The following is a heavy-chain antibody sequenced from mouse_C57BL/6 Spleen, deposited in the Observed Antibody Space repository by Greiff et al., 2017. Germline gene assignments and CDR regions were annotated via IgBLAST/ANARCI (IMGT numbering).Heavy chain of an antibody. CDR3: ARNGNHGGYFDY. Sequence: QPGADLLNPGASWRFSCKPSASPFTSSWCPWVRKRPGQGLEWMGMIHPNSGSTNYNEKFKSKATLTVDKSSSTAYMQLSSLTSEDSAVYYCARNGNHGGYFDYWGQGTTLTVSS. CDR2: IHPNSGST. V-gene: IGHV1-64*01. D-gene: IGHD1-1*01. J-gene: IGHJ2*01. CDR1: ASPFTSSW.